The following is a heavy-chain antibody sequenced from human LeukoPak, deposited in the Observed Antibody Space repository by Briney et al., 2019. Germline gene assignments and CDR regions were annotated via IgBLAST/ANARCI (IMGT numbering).Heavy chain of an antibody. CDR3: ARRREGSSSVDS. CDR1: GGSIGSSGNY. Sequence: SETLSLTCTVSGGSIGSSGNYWGWIRQPPGKGLEWIGNIHYSGSTDYSPSLKSRVTISVDTSKNQFSLKLSSVTAADTAVYYCARRREGSSSVDSWGQGTLVTVSS. D-gene: IGHD6-6*01. J-gene: IGHJ4*02. V-gene: IGHV4-39*01. CDR2: IHYSGST.